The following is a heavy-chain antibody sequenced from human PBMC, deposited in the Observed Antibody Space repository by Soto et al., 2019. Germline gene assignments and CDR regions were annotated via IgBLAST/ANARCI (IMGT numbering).Heavy chain of an antibody. J-gene: IGHJ3*02. CDR2: IYYSGST. CDR3: ARHGGVGGDAFDI. V-gene: IGHV4-39*01. D-gene: IGHD3-16*01. CDR1: GGSISSSSYY. Sequence: QLQLQESGPRLVKPSETLSLTCTVSGGSISSSSYYWGWIRQPPGKGLEWIGSIYYSGSTYYNPSLKSRVTISVDTSKNQFSLKLSSVTAADTAVYYCARHGGVGGDAFDIWGQGTMVTVSS.